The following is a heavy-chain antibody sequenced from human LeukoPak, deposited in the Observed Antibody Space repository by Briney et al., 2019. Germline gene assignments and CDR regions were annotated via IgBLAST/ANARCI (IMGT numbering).Heavy chain of an antibody. Sequence: AGGSLRLSCAASGFTFSSYAMSWVRQAPGKGLEWVSAISGSGGSTYYADSVKGRFTISRDNSKNTLYLQMNSLRAEDTAVYYCANYGGSLLYFQHWGQGTLVTVSS. CDR2: ISGSGGST. D-gene: IGHD2-15*01. J-gene: IGHJ1*01. V-gene: IGHV3-23*01. CDR3: ANYGGSLLYFQH. CDR1: GFTFSSYA.